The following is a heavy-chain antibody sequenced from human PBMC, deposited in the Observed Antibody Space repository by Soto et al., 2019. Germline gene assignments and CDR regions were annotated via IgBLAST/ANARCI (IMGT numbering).Heavy chain of an antibody. Sequence: QVQLVQSGAEVKKPGASVKVSCKASGYTFTSYAMHWVRQAPGQRLEWMGWINAGNGNTKYSQKFQGRVTITRDTSASTAYMELSTLRSEDTAVYYCARSSGYYHVDYWGQGTLVTVSS. V-gene: IGHV1-3*01. CDR3: ARSSGYYHVDY. D-gene: IGHD3-22*01. J-gene: IGHJ4*02. CDR1: GYTFTSYA. CDR2: INAGNGNT.